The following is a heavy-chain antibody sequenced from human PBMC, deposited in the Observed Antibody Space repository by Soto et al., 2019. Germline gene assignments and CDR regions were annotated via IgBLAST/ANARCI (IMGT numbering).Heavy chain of an antibody. D-gene: IGHD3-22*01. J-gene: IGHJ4*02. V-gene: IGHV5-10-1*01. CDR3: ARQIYDSDTGPNFQYYFDS. CDR1: GYSFAVYW. CDR2: IDPSDSQT. Sequence: GESLKISCTGSGYSFAVYWITWVRQKPGKGLDWMGRIDPSDSQTYYSPSFRGHVTISATKSITTVFLQWSSLRASDTAMYYCARQIYDSDTGPNFQYYFDSWGQGTPVTVSS.